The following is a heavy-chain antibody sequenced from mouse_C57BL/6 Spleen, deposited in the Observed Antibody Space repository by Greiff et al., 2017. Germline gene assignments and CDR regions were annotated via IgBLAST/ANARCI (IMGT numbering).Heavy chain of an antibody. CDR1: GYAFSSSW. J-gene: IGHJ1*03. Sequence: VQRVESGPELVKPGASVKISCKASGYAFSSSWMNWVKQRPGKGLEWIGRIYPGDGDTNYNGKFKGKATLTADKSSSTAYMQLSSLTSEDSAVYFCARSYGNDVWGTGTTVTVSS. V-gene: IGHV1-82*01. CDR3: ARSYGNDV. CDR2: IYPGDGDT. D-gene: IGHD2-1*01.